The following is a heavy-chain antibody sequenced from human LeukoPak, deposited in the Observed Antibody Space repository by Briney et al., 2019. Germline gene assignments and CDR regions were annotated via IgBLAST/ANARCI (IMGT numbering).Heavy chain of an antibody. CDR3: ATGYGSGWFDA. D-gene: IGHD3-9*01. Sequence: PSQTLSLTCSVSGVSISGRGYWGWIRQHPGKGLEWIGYIDYSGKTHYKPSLHSRVIISADTSQNQFTLKVSSVTAADTAVYYCATGYGSGWFDAWGQGAVVTVSS. CDR2: IDYSGKT. V-gene: IGHV4-31*03. CDR1: GVSISGRGY. J-gene: IGHJ5*02.